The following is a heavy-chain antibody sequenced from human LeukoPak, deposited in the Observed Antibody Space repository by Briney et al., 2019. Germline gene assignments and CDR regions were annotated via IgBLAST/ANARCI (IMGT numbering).Heavy chain of an antibody. V-gene: IGHV3-23*01. Sequence: GGSLRLSCLASGFTFSSYAMSWVRQAPGKGLEWVSAISGSGGTTYNADSVKGRFTISRDNSKNTLYLQLNSLRAEDTAVYYCAKGAGNFDWSYHDYWGQGTLVTVSS. CDR3: AKGAGNFDWSYHDY. CDR1: GFTFSSYA. CDR2: ISGSGGTT. J-gene: IGHJ4*02. D-gene: IGHD3-9*01.